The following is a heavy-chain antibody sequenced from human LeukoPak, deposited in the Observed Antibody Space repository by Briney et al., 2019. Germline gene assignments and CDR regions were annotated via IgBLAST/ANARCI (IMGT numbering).Heavy chain of an antibody. CDR1: GYIFTNYG. Sequence: ASVKVSCKASGYIFTNYGFTWVRRAPGQGLEWMGWIHTYSGKTNYAQKFQGRVSMATDTSATTAYLELRSLRSDDTAVYFCARVGAEAGLVDYDHSGYYVGDAFDVWGQGTMVTVSS. CDR3: ARVGAEAGLVDYDHSGYYVGDAFDV. V-gene: IGHV1-18*01. CDR2: IHTYSGKT. J-gene: IGHJ3*01. D-gene: IGHD3-22*01.